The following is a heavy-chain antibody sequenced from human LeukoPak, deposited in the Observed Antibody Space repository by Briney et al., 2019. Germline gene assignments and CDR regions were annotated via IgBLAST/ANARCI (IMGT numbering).Heavy chain of an antibody. D-gene: IGHD3-3*02. V-gene: IGHV3-48*03. CDR1: GFTFSSHE. CDR3: ARVALLATGAFDV. CDR2: TSSGGSPI. J-gene: IGHJ3*01. Sequence: GGSLRLSCAASGFTFSSHEMNWVRQPPGKGLEWVSCTSSGGSPIYYADSVKGRFTVSRDNAKNSLYLQMNSLRVEDTAVYYCARVALLATGAFDVWGQGTVVTVSS.